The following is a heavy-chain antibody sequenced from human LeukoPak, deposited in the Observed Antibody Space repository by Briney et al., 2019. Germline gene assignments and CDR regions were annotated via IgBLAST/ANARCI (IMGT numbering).Heavy chain of an antibody. CDR3: ARTYMTSARFDP. D-gene: IGHD2-21*02. CDR2: IYYSGST. CDR1: GGSITSGGYY. V-gene: IGHV4-31*03. Sequence: SETLSLTCTVSGGSITSGGYYWSWIRQHPGKGLEWIGYIYYSGSTYYNPSLKSRVTISVDTSKNQFSLKLSSVTAADTAVYYCARTYMTSARFDPWGQGTLVTVSS. J-gene: IGHJ5*02.